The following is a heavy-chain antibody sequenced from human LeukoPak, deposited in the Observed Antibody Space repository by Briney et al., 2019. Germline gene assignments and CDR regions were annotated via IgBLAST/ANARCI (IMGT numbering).Heavy chain of an antibody. CDR1: GGSFSGYY. D-gene: IGHD6-19*01. V-gene: IGHV4-34*01. J-gene: IGHJ4*02. Sequence: SETLSLTCAVYGGSFSGYYWSWIRQPPGKGLEWIGEINHSGSTNYNPSLKSRVTISVDTSKNQFSLKLSSVTAADTAVYYCASSRYSSGWHDYWGQGTLVTVSS. CDR3: ASSRYSSGWHDY. CDR2: INHSGST.